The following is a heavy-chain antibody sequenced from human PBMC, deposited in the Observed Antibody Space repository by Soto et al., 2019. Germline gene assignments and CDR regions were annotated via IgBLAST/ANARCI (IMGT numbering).Heavy chain of an antibody. CDR1: GFTFSSYG. CDR3: AKDIGGRTTVTTPPDFDY. CDR2: ISYDGSNK. V-gene: IGHV3-30*18. Sequence: GGSLRLSCAASGFTFSSYGMHWVRQAPGKGLEWVAVISYDGSNKYYADSVKGRFTISRDNSKNTLYLQMNSLRAEDTAVYYCAKDIGGRTTVTTPPDFDYWGQGTLVTVSS. J-gene: IGHJ4*02. D-gene: IGHD4-4*01.